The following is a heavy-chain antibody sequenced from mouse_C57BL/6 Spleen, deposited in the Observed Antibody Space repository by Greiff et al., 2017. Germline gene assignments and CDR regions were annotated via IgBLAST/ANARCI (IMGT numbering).Heavy chain of an antibody. Sequence: EVQLQQSGAELVKPGASVKLSCTASGFNIKDYYMHWVKQRTEQGLEWIGRIDPEDGETKYAPKFQGKATITADTSSTTAYLQLISLTSDDTDVYYCDFPLLVYAMDYWGQGTSVTVSS. CDR1: GFNIKDYY. CDR3: DFPLLVYAMDY. CDR2: IDPEDGET. J-gene: IGHJ4*01. V-gene: IGHV14-2*01. D-gene: IGHD2-10*01.